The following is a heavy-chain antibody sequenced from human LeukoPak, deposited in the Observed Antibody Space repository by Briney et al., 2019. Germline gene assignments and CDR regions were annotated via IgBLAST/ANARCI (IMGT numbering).Heavy chain of an antibody. J-gene: IGHJ5*02. D-gene: IGHD1-26*01. CDR3: ARSDGIVGEEAWFDP. V-gene: IGHV4-4*09. CDR2: IFSSDIT. CDR1: GGSISTFH. Sequence: ASETLSLTCSVSGGSISTFHWHWLRQPPGKGLEWVGYIFSSDITNYNPSLRSRVTISVDTSKNQFSLKLRSVTAADTAVYFCARSDGIVGEEAWFDPWGQGTLVTVSS.